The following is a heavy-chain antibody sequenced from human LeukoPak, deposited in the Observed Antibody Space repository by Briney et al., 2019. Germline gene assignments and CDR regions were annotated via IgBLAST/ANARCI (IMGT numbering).Heavy chain of an antibody. D-gene: IGHD3-22*01. CDR2: IYHSGST. Sequence: SETLSLTCAVSGGSISSGGYSWSWIRQPPGKGLEWIGYIYHSGSTYYNPSLKSRVTISVDRSKNQFSLKLSSVTAADTAVYYCARSEYYYDSSMNFQHWGQGTLVTVSS. CDR1: GGSISSGGYS. J-gene: IGHJ1*01. CDR3: ARSEYYYDSSMNFQH. V-gene: IGHV4-30-2*01.